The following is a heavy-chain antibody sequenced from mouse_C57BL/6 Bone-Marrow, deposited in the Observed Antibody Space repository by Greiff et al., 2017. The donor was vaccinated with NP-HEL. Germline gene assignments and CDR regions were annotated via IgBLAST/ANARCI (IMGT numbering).Heavy chain of an antibody. V-gene: IGHV1-61*01. CDR2: IYPSDSET. CDR1: GYTFTSYW. D-gene: IGHD2-2*01. Sequence: QVQLQQPGAELVRPGSSVKLSCKASGYTFTSYWMDWVKQRPGQGLEWIGNIYPSDSETHYNQKFKDKATLTVDKASSTAYMQLSSLTSEDSAVYYCARGTMVTTVDDWGQGTTLTVSS. CDR3: ARGTMVTTVDD. J-gene: IGHJ2*01.